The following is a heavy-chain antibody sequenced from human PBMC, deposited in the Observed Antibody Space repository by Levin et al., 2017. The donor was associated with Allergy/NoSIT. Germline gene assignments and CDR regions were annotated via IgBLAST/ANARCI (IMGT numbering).Heavy chain of an antibody. CDR1: GFTFDDYG. CDR3: VRGNGNVAFEV. D-gene: IGHD1-1*01. Sequence: PGGSLRLSCAASGFTFDDYGMTWVRQSPGKGLEWVSGINWKGGATDYADSVKGRFTISRDNTKNSLYLQMTSLRAEDTALYYCVRGNGNVAFEVWGQGTMVIVSS. CDR2: INWKGGAT. V-gene: IGHV3-20*04. J-gene: IGHJ3*01.